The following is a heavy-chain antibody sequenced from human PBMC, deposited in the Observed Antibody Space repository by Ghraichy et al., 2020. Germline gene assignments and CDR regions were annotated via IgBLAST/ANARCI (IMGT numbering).Heavy chain of an antibody. D-gene: IGHD5-24*01. CDR2: ISGCGGST. J-gene: IGHJ4*02. V-gene: IGHV3-23*01. CDR3: AKDYVEMATIWIDY. CDR1: GFTFSSYA. Sequence: GESLNISCAASGFTFSSYAMSWVRQAPGKGLEWVSAISGCGGSTYYADSVKGRFTISRDNSKNTLYLQMNSLRAEDTAVYYCAKDYVEMATIWIDYWGQGTLVTVSS.